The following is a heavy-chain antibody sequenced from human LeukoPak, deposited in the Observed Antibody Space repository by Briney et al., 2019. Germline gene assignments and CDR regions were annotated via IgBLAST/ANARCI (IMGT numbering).Heavy chain of an antibody. D-gene: IGHD3-22*01. Sequence: PGGSLRLSCAASGFTFNNYAMSWVRQTPGKGLEWVSTISSSGGSTYYADSVKGRFTISRDNSKNTLYLQMNSLRAEDTAVYYCAKLGGYDSSGYWVNYFDYWGQGTLVTVSS. V-gene: IGHV3-23*01. J-gene: IGHJ4*02. CDR1: GFTFNNYA. CDR2: ISSSGGST. CDR3: AKLGGYDSSGYWVNYFDY.